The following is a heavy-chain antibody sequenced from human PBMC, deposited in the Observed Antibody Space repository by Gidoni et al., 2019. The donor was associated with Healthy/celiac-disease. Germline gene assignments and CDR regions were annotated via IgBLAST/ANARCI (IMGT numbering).Heavy chain of an antibody. D-gene: IGHD1-1*01. J-gene: IGHJ6*02. Sequence: QVQLVQSGAEVKKPGASVKVSCKASGYTFTSYAMHWVRQAPGQRLEWVGWINAGNGNTKYSQKFQGRVTITRDTSASTAYMELSSLRSEDTAVYYCASPGGTNDYYYYGMDVWGQGTTVTVSS. CDR1: GYTFTSYA. V-gene: IGHV1-3*01. CDR2: INAGNGNT. CDR3: ASPGGTNDYYYYGMDV.